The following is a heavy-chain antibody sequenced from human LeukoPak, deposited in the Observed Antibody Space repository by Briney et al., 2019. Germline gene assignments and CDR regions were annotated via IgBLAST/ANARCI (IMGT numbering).Heavy chain of an antibody. D-gene: IGHD2-21*02. CDR3: ARARLDIGGGFCGGDCYRSDLEFDY. V-gene: IGHV4-31*03. CDR1: GGSISSGGYY. Sequence: PSETLSLTCTVSGGSISSGGYYWSWIRQHPGKGLEWIGYIYYSGSTYYNPSLKSRVTISVDTSKNQFSLKLSSVTAADTAVYYCARARLDIGGGFCGGDCYRSDLEFDYWGQGTLVTVSS. J-gene: IGHJ4*02. CDR2: IYYSGST.